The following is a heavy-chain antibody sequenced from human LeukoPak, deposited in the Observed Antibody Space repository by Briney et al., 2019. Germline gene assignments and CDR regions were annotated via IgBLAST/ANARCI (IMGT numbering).Heavy chain of an antibody. V-gene: IGHV4-59*11. J-gene: IGHJ4*02. CDR2: IYYSGST. D-gene: IGHD5-24*01. CDR3: ARRGGGWLQFYFDY. Sequence: SETLSLTCTVSGGSISSHYWSWIRQPPGKGLEWIGYIYYSGSTNYNPSLKSRVTISVDTSKNQFSLKLSSVTAADTAVYYCARRGGGWLQFYFDYWGQGTLVTVSS. CDR1: GGSISSHY.